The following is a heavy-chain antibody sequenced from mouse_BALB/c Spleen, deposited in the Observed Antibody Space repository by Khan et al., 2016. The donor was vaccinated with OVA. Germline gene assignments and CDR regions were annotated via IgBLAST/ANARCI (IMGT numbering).Heavy chain of an antibody. J-gene: IGHJ2*01. D-gene: IGHD1-1*01. CDR2: ISGDSNTI. CDR3: ATAYYSGCYFDH. V-gene: IGHV5-17*02. CDR1: GFTFSSYG. Sequence: EVELVESGGGLVQPGGSRKLSCAASGFTFSSYGMHWVRQAPERGLEWVAYISGDSNTIYYADTVKGRFTISRDNPRNTLFLQMTSLMSEDTAMYYCATAYYSGCYFDHWGPGTTLTVAS.